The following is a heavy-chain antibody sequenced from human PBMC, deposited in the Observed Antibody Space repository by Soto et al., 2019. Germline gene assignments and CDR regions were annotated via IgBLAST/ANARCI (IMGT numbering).Heavy chain of an antibody. CDR2: ISRSSTGI. Sequence: EVHLVESGVGLVQPGGSLRLSCSASGFTFSLYSMSCVRQAPGKGLEWVSYISRSSTGIHYADSVTGRFTISRTDASRSMHLQMNSMRYVATAVYDCARAVTWGLDVWGQGTTVSISS. CDR1: GFTFSLYS. D-gene: IGHD3-10*01. J-gene: IGHJ6*02. CDR3: ARAVTWGLDV. V-gene: IGHV3-48*02.